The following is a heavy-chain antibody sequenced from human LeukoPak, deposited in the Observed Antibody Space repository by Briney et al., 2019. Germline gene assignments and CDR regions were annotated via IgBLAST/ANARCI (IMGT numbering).Heavy chain of an antibody. CDR2: ISATGDST. D-gene: IGHD6-13*01. Sequence: GGSLRLSCGASRFTFSNYEMNWVRQAPGKGPEWVSAISATGDSTYYADSVKGRLTISRDNSKSTLDLQMNSLRAEDTAVYYCAKGWPIAGDIKDWFDSWGQGTLVTVSS. CDR1: RFTFSNYE. V-gene: IGHV3-23*01. CDR3: AKGWPIAGDIKDWFDS. J-gene: IGHJ5*01.